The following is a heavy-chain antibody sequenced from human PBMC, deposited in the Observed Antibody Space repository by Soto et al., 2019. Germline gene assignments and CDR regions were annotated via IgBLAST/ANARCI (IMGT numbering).Heavy chain of an antibody. V-gene: IGHV3-11*01. CDR2: ISSSGSTI. Sequence: PGGSLRLSCAASGFTFSDYYMSWIRQAPGKGLEWVSYISSSGSTIYYADSVKGRFTISRDNAKNSLYLQMNSLRAEDTAVYYCARDHQRYYYDSSGYWGQGTLVTVSS. D-gene: IGHD3-22*01. J-gene: IGHJ4*02. CDR3: ARDHQRYYYDSSGY. CDR1: GFTFSDYY.